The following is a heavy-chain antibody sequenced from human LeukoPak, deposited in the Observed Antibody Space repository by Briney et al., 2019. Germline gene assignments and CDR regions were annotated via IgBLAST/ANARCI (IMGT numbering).Heavy chain of an antibody. CDR1: GFTFSDYY. CDR2: ISSSASYT. CDR3: ARFPGDRNSWYHFDY. Sequence: PGGSLRLSCAASGFTFSDYYMGWIRQAPGKGLEWISYISSSASYTKDADSVKGRFTISRDNAEKSLYLQMNSLRAEDTAVYYCARFPGDRNSWYHFDYWGRGRLGIVSS. V-gene: IGHV3-11*03. D-gene: IGHD6-19*01. J-gene: IGHJ4*02.